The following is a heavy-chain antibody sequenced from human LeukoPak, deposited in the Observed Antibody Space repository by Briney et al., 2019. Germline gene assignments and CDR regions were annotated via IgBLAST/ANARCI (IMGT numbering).Heavy chain of an antibody. Sequence: ASVKVSCKASGYTFTSYDTNWVRQATGQGLEWMGWMNPNSGNRGYAQKFQGRVTMTKNTSISTAYMELSSLRSEDTAVYFCTRGGGYCSGGSCPYYFDYWGQGTLVTVSS. CDR2: MNPNSGNR. CDR3: TRGGGYCSGGSCPYYFDY. V-gene: IGHV1-8*01. D-gene: IGHD2-15*01. J-gene: IGHJ4*02. CDR1: GYTFTSYD.